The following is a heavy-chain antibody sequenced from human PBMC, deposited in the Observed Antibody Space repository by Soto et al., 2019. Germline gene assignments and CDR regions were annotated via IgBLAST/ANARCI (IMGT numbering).Heavy chain of an antibody. J-gene: IGHJ6*02. CDR1: GGSFSGYY. CDR3: ARGRVYWYSSSRDNYYYGMDV. CDR2: IYTSGST. Sequence: SETLSLTCAVYGGSFSGYYWSWIRQPAGKGLEWIGRIYTSGSTNYNPSLKSRVTMSVDTSKNQFSLKLSSVTAADTAVYYCARGRVYWYSSSRDNYYYGMDVWGQGTTVTV. V-gene: IGHV4-59*10. D-gene: IGHD6-13*01.